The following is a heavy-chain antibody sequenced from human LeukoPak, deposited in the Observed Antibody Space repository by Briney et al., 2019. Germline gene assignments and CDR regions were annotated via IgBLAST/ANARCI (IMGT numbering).Heavy chain of an antibody. Sequence: ASVKVSCKASGYTFTSYAMHWVRQAPGQRLEWMGWINAGNGNTKYSQKFQGRVTMTRNTSISTAYMELSSLRSEDTAVYYCARGGRITIFGVVINDSEYFQHWGQGTLVTVSS. CDR1: GYTFTSYA. CDR3: ARGGRITIFGVVINDSEYFQH. D-gene: IGHD3-3*01. J-gene: IGHJ1*01. CDR2: INAGNGNT. V-gene: IGHV1-3*01.